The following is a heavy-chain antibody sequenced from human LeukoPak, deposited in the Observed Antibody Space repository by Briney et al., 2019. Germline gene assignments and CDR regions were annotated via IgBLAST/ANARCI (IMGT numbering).Heavy chain of an antibody. J-gene: IGHJ4*02. D-gene: IGHD3-22*01. Sequence: PSQTLSLTCTVSGGSISSGDYYWSWLRQPPGKGLEWIGYIYYSGSTYYNPSLKSRVTISVDTSKNQFSLKLSSVTAADTAVYYCAREGDYDSSGYHSPFDYWGQGTLVTVSS. CDR3: AREGDYDSSGYHSPFDY. CDR2: IYYSGST. CDR1: GGSISSGDYY. V-gene: IGHV4-30-4*01.